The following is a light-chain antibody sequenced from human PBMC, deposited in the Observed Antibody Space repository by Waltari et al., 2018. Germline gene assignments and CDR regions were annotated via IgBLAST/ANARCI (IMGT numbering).Light chain of an antibody. CDR1: QDISNS. V-gene: IGKV1-NL1*01. CDR3: QQYYSTPPET. J-gene: IGKJ4*01. CDR2: AAS. Sequence: DIQMTQSPSSQSASVGDRVTITCRASQDISNSLAWYQQKPGKAPKLLLYAASSLESGVPSRFSGSGSGTDYTLTISSLQPEDFATYYCQQYYSTPPETFGGGTKVEIK.